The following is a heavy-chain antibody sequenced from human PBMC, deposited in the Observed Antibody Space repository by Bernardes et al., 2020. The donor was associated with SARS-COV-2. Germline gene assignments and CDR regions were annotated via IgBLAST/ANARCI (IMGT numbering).Heavy chain of an antibody. J-gene: IGHJ6*02. CDR3: ATAFVVVPAATHYYYYYGMDV. CDR1: GYTLTALS. Sequence: ASVKVSCKVSGYTLTALSMHWVRQAPGKGLEWMGGFDPEDGETIYAQKFQGRVTMTEDTSTDTAYMELSSLRSEDTAVYYCATAFVVVPAATHYYYYYGMDVWGQGTTVTVSS. CDR2: FDPEDGET. D-gene: IGHD2-2*01. V-gene: IGHV1-24*01.